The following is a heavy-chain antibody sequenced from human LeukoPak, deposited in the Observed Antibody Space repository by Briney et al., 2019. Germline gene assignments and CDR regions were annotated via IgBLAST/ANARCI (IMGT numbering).Heavy chain of an antibody. D-gene: IGHD6-13*01. CDR1: GFTFSGYV. V-gene: IGHV3-23*01. J-gene: IGHJ4*02. CDR2: ISGSGGST. Sequence: GGSLRLSCAASGFTFSGYVMSWVRQAPGKGLEWVSAISGSGGSTYYADSVKGRFTISRDNSKNTLYLQMNSLRAEDTAVYYCAKRLAAAGFDYWGQGTLVTVSS. CDR3: AKRLAAAGFDY.